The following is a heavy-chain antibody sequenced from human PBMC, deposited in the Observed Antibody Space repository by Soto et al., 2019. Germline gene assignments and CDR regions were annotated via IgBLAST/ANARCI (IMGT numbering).Heavy chain of an antibody. CDR3: VPGSSGARGEDC. CDR2: IGGSGDPT. Sequence: EMQLLESGGGLVQPGGSLRLSCVASGITFSSHAMTWVRQPPGKGLEWVSSIGGSGDPTYYADSVRGRFTISRDNSKNTLYMQMNTLRDEDTALYYCVPGSSGARGEDCWGQGTLVTVSS. CDR1: GITFSSHA. D-gene: IGHD3-10*01. J-gene: IGHJ4*02. V-gene: IGHV3-23*01.